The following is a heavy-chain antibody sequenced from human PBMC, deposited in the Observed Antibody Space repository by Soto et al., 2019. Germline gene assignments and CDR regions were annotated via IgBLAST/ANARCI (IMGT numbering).Heavy chain of an antibody. V-gene: IGHV3-23*01. CDR1: GFTFSSYA. J-gene: IGHJ4*02. Sequence: EVQLLESGGGLVQPGGSLRLSCAASGFTFSSYAMTWVRHAPGKGLEWVSLISSSGDSTYYADSVKGRFTISRNNSKNILYLQMNSMRAEDTALYYCAKDSTVTYWGQGTLVTVSS. D-gene: IGHD4-17*01. CDR3: AKDSTVTY. CDR2: ISSSGDST.